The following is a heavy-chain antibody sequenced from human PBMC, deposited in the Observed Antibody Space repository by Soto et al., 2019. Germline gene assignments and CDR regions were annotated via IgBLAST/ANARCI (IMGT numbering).Heavy chain of an antibody. CDR3: ARDNGSGSYYPFDY. J-gene: IGHJ4*02. Sequence: QVQLVQSGAEVKKTGASVKVSCKASGYTFITYAIHWMRQAPGQRLEWMGWINGGNGNTKYSQKFQGRVTITRDTSASTAYMELSSLRSEDTAVYYCARDNGSGSYYPFDYWGQGNLVTVSS. CDR2: INGGNGNT. D-gene: IGHD3-10*01. V-gene: IGHV1-3*01. CDR1: GYTFITYA.